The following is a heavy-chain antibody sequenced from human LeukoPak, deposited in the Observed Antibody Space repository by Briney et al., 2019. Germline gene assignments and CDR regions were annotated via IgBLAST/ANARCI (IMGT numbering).Heavy chain of an antibody. CDR1: GYTFTSYY. J-gene: IGHJ4*02. Sequence: ASVKFSCKASGYTFTSYYMHWVRQAPGQGLEWMGWINPNSGVTKYAQKFQGRVTMTRNTSISTAYMDLSRLRGDDTAVFFCARAINSWLLLDLDYWGQGTLVTVSS. CDR2: INPNSGVT. D-gene: IGHD3-22*01. CDR3: ARAINSWLLLDLDY. V-gene: IGHV1-2*02.